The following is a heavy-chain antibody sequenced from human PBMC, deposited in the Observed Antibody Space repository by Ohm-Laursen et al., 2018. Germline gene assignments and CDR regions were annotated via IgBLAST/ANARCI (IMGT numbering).Heavy chain of an antibody. Sequence: SLRLSCAASGFTFSSYEMNWVRQAPGKGLEWVSYISSSGSTIYYADSVRGRFTISRDNADSSLYLQMNSLSAEDTGVYYCVRDGSGWYYFDYWGQGTLVTVSS. V-gene: IGHV3-48*03. CDR2: ISSSGSTI. J-gene: IGHJ4*02. CDR1: GFTFSSYE. CDR3: VRDGSGWYYFDY. D-gene: IGHD6-19*01.